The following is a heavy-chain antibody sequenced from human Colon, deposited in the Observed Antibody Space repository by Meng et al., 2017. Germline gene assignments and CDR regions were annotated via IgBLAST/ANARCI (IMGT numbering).Heavy chain of an antibody. CDR1: GFSLSNSEVG. Sequence: QITLKESGPTLLKPTQTLTLTCTFSGFSLSNSEVGVGWIRQPPGKALEWLALIYWDYDKRYSPSLRGRLTITKDTSRDQVVLTMTDMAPDDTATYFCAHHTPGVAVTGTPYNWFDPWGQGTLVTVSS. CDR3: AHHTPGVAVTGTPYNWFDP. D-gene: IGHD6-19*01. J-gene: IGHJ5*02. V-gene: IGHV2-5*02. CDR2: IYWDYDK.